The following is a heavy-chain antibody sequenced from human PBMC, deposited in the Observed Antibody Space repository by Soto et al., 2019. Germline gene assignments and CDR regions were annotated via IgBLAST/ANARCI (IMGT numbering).Heavy chain of an antibody. V-gene: IGHV3-21*01. J-gene: IGHJ1*01. CDR1: GFTFSSYS. CDR3: ARDWGPRDIVVVPAATHAEYFQH. Sequence: GGSLRLSCAASGFTFSSYSMNWVHQAPGKGLEWVSSISSSSSYIYYADSVKGRFTISRDNAKNSLYLQMNSLRAEDTAVYYCARDWGPRDIVVVPAATHAEYFQHWGQGTLVTVSS. D-gene: IGHD2-2*01. CDR2: ISSSSSYI.